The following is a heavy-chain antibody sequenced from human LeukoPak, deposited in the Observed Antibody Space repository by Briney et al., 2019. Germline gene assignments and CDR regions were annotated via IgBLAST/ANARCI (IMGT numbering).Heavy chain of an antibody. D-gene: IGHD3-3*01. CDR3: AKDLQQYYDFWSGYYQGFDY. V-gene: IGHV3-23*01. CDR1: GFTFSSYA. J-gene: IGHJ4*02. Sequence: GGSLRLSCAASGFTFSSYAMSWVRQAPGKGLEWVSAISGSGGSTYYADSVKGRFTISRDNSKNTLYLQMNSLRAEDTAVYYCAKDLQQYYDFWSGYYQGFDYWGQGTLVTVSS. CDR2: ISGSGGST.